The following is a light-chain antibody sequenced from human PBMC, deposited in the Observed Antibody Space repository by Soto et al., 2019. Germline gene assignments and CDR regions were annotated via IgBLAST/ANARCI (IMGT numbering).Light chain of an antibody. CDR2: KAS. CDR1: QSISSW. Sequence: DIQMTQSPSTLSASVEDRVTIXCRASQSISSWLAWYQQKPGKAPKLLIYKASSLESGVPSRFSGSGSGTEFTLTISSLQPDDFATYYCQQYNSYSGTFGQGTKVDI. V-gene: IGKV1-5*03. CDR3: QQYNSYSGT. J-gene: IGKJ1*01.